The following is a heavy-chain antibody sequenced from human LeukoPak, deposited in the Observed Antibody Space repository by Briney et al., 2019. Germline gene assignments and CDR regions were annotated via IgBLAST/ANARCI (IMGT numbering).Heavy chain of an antibody. CDR1: GFTFSSYA. Sequence: GRSLRLSCAASGFTFSSYAMHWVRQAPGKGLEWVAVISHDGSNKYYADSVKGRFTISRDNSKNTLYLQMNSLRAEDTAVYYCARLAGIAAAGTLSYFDYWGQGTLVTVSS. J-gene: IGHJ4*02. CDR3: ARLAGIAAAGTLSYFDY. CDR2: ISHDGSNK. V-gene: IGHV3-30*04. D-gene: IGHD6-13*01.